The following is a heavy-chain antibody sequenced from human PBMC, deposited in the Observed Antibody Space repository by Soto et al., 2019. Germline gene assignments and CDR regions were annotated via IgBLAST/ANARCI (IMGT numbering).Heavy chain of an antibody. V-gene: IGHV3-21*06. CDR3: ARDQGGSYDSLFDP. D-gene: IGHD1-26*01. CDR2: ISSGSAYI. CDR1: TFSMYS. Sequence: EVQVVESGGGLVKPGGSLRLSCTFTFSMYSMNWVRQAPGKGMEWVASISSGSAYIKYAESVKGRFTISRDNAKNSLHLQMNILRAEDTAIYHCARDQGGSYDSLFDPWGQGTLVTVSS. J-gene: IGHJ5*02.